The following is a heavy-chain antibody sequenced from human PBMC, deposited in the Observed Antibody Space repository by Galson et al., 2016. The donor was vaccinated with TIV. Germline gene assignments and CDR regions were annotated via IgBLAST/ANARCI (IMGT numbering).Heavy chain of an antibody. CDR1: GFTFSGYA. CDR2: ISYDGGSK. V-gene: IGHV3-30*04. Sequence: RLSCAASGFTFSGYALHWVCQAPGKGLEWVAVISYDGGSKYSADSVKGRFTISRDNSKNTVYLQMNSMRVEDTAVYYCARDPTDYPSYYYLYGMDVWGQGTTVTVS. D-gene: IGHD4-11*01. J-gene: IGHJ6*02. CDR3: ARDPTDYPSYYYLYGMDV.